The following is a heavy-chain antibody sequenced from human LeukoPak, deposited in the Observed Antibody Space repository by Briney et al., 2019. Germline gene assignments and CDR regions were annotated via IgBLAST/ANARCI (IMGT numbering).Heavy chain of an antibody. CDR2: INPNSGGT. V-gene: IGHV1-2*04. CDR3: ARAGPLMVRGVIEVYNWFDP. J-gene: IGHJ5*02. Sequence: ASVKVSCKASGYTFTGYYMHWVRQAPGQGLEWMGWINPNSGGTNYAQKFQGWVTMTWDTSISTAYMELSRLRSDDTAVYYCARAGPLMVRGVIEVYNWFDPWGQGTLVTVSS. CDR1: GYTFTGYY. D-gene: IGHD3-10*01.